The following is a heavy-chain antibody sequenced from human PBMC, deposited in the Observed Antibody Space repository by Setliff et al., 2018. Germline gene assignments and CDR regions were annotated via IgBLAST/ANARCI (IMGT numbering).Heavy chain of an antibody. CDR1: GGSISSSSYY. V-gene: IGHV4-39*07. CDR3: ARRSGWPNWFDP. Sequence: SETLSLTCTVSGGSISSSSYYWGWIRQPPGKGLEWIGEINHSGSTNYNPSLKSRVTISVDTSKNQFSLKLSSVTAADTAVYYCARRSGWPNWFDPWGQGTLVTVSS. D-gene: IGHD6-19*01. CDR2: INHSGST. J-gene: IGHJ5*02.